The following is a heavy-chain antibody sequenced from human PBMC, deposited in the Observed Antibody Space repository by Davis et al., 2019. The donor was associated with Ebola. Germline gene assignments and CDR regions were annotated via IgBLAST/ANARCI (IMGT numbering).Heavy chain of an antibody. V-gene: IGHV3-15*01. J-gene: IGHJ4*02. CDR3: TKTSSSTNPDY. CDR1: GFTFSNAW. D-gene: IGHD6-6*01. CDR2: IKSKTDGGTT. Sequence: LSLTCAASGFTFSNAWMSWVRQAPGKGLEWVGRIKSKTDGGTTDYAAPVKGRFTISRDDSKNTAYLQMNSLKTEDTAVYYCTKTSSSTNPDYWGQGTLVTVSS.